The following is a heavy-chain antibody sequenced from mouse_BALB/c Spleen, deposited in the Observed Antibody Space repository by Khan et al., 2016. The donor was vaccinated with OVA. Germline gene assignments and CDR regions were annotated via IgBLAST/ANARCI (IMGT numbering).Heavy chain of an antibody. D-gene: IGHD1-1*01. Sequence: EVQLQESGPGLVKPSQSLSLTCTVTGYSITSDYAWNWIRQFPGNKLEWMGYIRYSGNTKYNPSLKSRISITRDTSKNQFFLQVNSVTIEYTATYYGAQVYGCDFDYWGQGTTLTVAS. CDR1: GYSITSDYA. CDR3: AQVYGCDFDY. J-gene: IGHJ2*01. CDR2: IRYSGNT. V-gene: IGHV3-2*02.